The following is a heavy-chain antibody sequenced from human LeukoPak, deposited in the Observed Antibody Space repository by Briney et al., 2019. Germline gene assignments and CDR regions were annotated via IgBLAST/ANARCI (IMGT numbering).Heavy chain of an antibody. Sequence: SETLSLTCTVSSGSISSYDWSWIRQPAGKGLEWIGRIYTSGSPNYNPSLKSRVTMSVDTSKNQFSLKLSSVTAADTAVYYCATVTEWLLPRIFDYWGQGTLVTVSS. D-gene: IGHD3-3*01. V-gene: IGHV4-4*07. J-gene: IGHJ4*02. CDR2: IYTSGSP. CDR3: ATVTEWLLPRIFDY. CDR1: SGSISSYD.